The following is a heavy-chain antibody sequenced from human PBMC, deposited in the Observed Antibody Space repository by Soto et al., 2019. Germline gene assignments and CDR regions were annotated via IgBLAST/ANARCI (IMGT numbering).Heavy chain of an antibody. CDR3: ARPARGYSYAVDY. J-gene: IGHJ4*02. V-gene: IGHV1-2*02. D-gene: IGHD5-18*01. Sequence: GASVKVSCKASGYTFTGYYMRWVRQAPGQGLEWMGWVNPNSGGTNYAQKFQGRVTMTSDTSISTAYMELSRLRSDDTAVYYCARPARGYSYAVDYWGQGTLVTVSS. CDR1: GYTFTGYY. CDR2: VNPNSGGT.